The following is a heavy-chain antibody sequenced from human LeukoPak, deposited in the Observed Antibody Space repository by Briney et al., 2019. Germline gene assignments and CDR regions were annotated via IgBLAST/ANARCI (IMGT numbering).Heavy chain of an antibody. CDR3: ARDRGYCSGGSCDQRFDY. J-gene: IGHJ4*02. CDR1: GYTFTSYG. D-gene: IGHD2-15*01. V-gene: IGHV1-18*01. CDR2: ISAYNGNT. Sequence: ASVKVSCKASGYTFTSYGISWVRQAPGQGLEWMGWISAYNGNTNYAQKLQGRVTMTTDTSTSTAYMELRSLRSDDTAVYYCARDRGYCSGGSCDQRFDYWGQGTLVTVYS.